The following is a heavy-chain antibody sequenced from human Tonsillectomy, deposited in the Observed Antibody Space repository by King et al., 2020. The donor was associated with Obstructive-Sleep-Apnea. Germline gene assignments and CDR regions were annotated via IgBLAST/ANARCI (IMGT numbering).Heavy chain of an antibody. CDR1: GFNFSNYA. J-gene: IGHJ4*02. D-gene: IGHD3-22*01. CDR3: ANVYYYDSSGHLRGYYFDD. V-gene: IGHV3-30*18. Sequence: VQLVESGGGVVQPGRSLRLSCAASGFNFSNYAMHWVRQAPGKGLEWVAVIAYDGNNKYYLDSVRARFIISRDNSKNTLYLRMTSLRPEDTAVYYCANVYYYDSSGHLRGYYFDDWGQGTLVTVSS. CDR2: IAYDGNNK.